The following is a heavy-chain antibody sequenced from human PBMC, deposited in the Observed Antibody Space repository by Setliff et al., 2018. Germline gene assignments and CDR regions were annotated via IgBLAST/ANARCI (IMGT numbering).Heavy chain of an antibody. CDR1: GGSISSGNHF. CDR2: IYTSGSP. J-gene: IGHJ2*01. CDR3: ASGRRDSYNFADWYFDL. Sequence: PSETLSLTCTLSGGSISSGNHFWSWIRQPAGKGLEWIGRIYTSGSPKYIPSLKSRVTMSVDTSKNQFSLRLDSVTAADMAVYYCASGRRDSYNFADWYFDLWGPGTLVTVSS. D-gene: IGHD1-1*01. V-gene: IGHV4-61*02.